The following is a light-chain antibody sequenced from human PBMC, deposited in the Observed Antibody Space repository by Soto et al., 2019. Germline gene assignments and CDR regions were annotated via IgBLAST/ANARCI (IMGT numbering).Light chain of an antibody. CDR3: SSYTSSSTPEV. CDR1: SSDAGGYNY. Sequence: QSALTQPASVSGSPGQSITISCTGTSSDAGGYNYVSWYQQHPGKAPKLMIYDVSHRPSGVSSRFSASKSGNTASLTISGLQAEDEADYYCSSYTSSSTPEVFGGGTKLTVL. V-gene: IGLV2-14*01. CDR2: DVS. J-gene: IGLJ2*01.